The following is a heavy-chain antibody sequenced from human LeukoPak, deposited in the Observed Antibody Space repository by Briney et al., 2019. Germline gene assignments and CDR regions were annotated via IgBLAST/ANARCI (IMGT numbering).Heavy chain of an antibody. CDR1: GFTFSSYW. CDR2: VSSDGSAT. V-gene: IGHV3-74*01. D-gene: IGHD1-26*01. J-gene: IGHJ4*02. CDR3: AKLVGATRVEDY. Sequence: GGSLRLSCVASGFTFSSYWMHWVRQAPGKGLVWISRVSSDGSATSHADSVKGRFTISRDNSKNTLYLQMNSLRAEDTAVYYCAKLVGATRVEDYWGQGTLVTVSS.